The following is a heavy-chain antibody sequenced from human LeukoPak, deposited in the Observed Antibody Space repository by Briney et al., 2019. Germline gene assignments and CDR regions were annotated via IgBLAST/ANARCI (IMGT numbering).Heavy chain of an antibody. CDR2: IYPGDSDT. CDR3: ARGGYSSSTAGREGYYMDV. D-gene: IGHD6-13*01. J-gene: IGHJ6*03. V-gene: IGHV5-51*01. CDR1: GYSFTNYW. Sequence: GESLKISCKGSGYSFTNYWIGWVRQMPGKVLEWMGIIYPGDSDTRYSPSFQGQVTISADKSISTAYLQWSSLKASDTAMYYCARGGYSSSTAGREGYYMDVWGKGTTVTVSS.